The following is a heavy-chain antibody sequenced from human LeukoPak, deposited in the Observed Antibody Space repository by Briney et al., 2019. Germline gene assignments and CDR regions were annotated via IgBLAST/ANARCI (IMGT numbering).Heavy chain of an antibody. CDR3: ARDQSGYATPLGY. J-gene: IGHJ4*02. D-gene: IGHD3-3*01. CDR1: GYTFTGYY. CDR2: INPNSGGT. Sequence: ASVKVSCKASGYTFTGYYMHWVRQAPGQGLEWMGRINPNSGGTNYAQKFQGRVTMTRDTSISTAYMELSGLRSDDTAVYYCARDQSGYATPLGYWGQGTLVTVSS. V-gene: IGHV1-2*06.